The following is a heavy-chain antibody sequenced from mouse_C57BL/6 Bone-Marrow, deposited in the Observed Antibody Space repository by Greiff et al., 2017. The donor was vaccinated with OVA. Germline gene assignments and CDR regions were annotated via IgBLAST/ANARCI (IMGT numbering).Heavy chain of an antibody. CDR2: FHPYNDDT. J-gene: IGHJ3*01. Sequence: VKLQESGAELVKPGASVKMSCKASGYTFTTYPIEWMKQNHGKSLEWIGNFHPYNDDTKYNEKFKGKATLTVEKSSSTVYLELSRLTSDDSAVYYCARPDYYGSSGFAYWGQGTLVTVSA. V-gene: IGHV1-47*01. CDR1: GYTFTTYP. CDR3: ARPDYYGSSGFAY. D-gene: IGHD1-1*01.